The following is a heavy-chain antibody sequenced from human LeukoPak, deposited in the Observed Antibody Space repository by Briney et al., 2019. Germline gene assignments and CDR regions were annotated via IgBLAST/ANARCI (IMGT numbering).Heavy chain of an antibody. CDR3: ARAGYYYDSSGYSTFDY. CDR2: ISSSSSYI. Sequence: GGSLRLSCAASGFTFSSYSMNWVRQAPGKGLEWVSSISSSSSYIYYADSVKGRFTISRDNAKNSLYLQMNSLRAEDTAVYYCARAGYYYDSSGYSTFDYWGQGTLATVSS. J-gene: IGHJ4*02. V-gene: IGHV3-21*01. D-gene: IGHD3-22*01. CDR1: GFTFSSYS.